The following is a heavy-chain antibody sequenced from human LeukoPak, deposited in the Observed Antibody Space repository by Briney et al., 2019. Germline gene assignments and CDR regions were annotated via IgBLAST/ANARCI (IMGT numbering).Heavy chain of an antibody. CDR2: INPDSGGT. CDR3: ARDLGDTYGSVGDFDY. Sequence: GASVKVSCKASGYTFTGYYMHWVRQAPGQGLEWMGWINPDSGGTIYAQNSQGRVTMTRDTSISTAYMELSSLRSDDTAVHYCARDLGDTYGSVGDFDYWGQGTLVTVSS. CDR1: GYTFTGYY. J-gene: IGHJ4*02. D-gene: IGHD3-10*01. V-gene: IGHV1-2*02.